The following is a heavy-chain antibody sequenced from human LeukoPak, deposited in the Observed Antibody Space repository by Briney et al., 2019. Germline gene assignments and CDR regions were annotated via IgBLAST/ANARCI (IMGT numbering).Heavy chain of an antibody. Sequence: GASVKVSCKASGGTFGSYAISWVRQAPGQGLEWMGGIIPIFGTANYAQKFQGRVTITTDESTSTAYMELSSLRSEDTAVYYCASNSPQGYYDSSGYYYYYFDYWGQGTLVTVSS. CDR3: ASNSPQGYYDSSGYYYYYFDY. D-gene: IGHD3-22*01. J-gene: IGHJ4*02. CDR1: GGTFGSYA. CDR2: IIPIFGTA. V-gene: IGHV1-69*05.